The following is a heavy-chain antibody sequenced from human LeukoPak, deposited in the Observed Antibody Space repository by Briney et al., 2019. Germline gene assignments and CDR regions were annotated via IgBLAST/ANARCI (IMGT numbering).Heavy chain of an antibody. CDR2: ISGSGGST. CDR3: AKDQDYYDSPFDY. J-gene: IGHJ4*02. CDR1: GYTFSSYA. D-gene: IGHD3-22*01. V-gene: IGHV3-23*01. Sequence: GGSLRLSCAASGYTFSSYAMSWVRQAPGKGLEWVSAISGSGGSTYYADSVKGRFTISRDNSKNTLYLQMNSLRAEDTAVYYCAKDQDYYDSPFDYWGQGTLVTVSS.